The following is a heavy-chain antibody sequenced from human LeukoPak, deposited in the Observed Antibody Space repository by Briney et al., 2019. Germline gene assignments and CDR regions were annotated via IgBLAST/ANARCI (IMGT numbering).Heavy chain of an antibody. D-gene: IGHD2-15*01. CDR2: IYTSGST. V-gene: IGHV4-4*07. CDR1: GGSISSYY. CDR3: ARGRLRFVVVAATLDWFDP. Sequence: PSETLSLTCTVSGGSISSYYWSWIRQPAGKGLEWIGRIYTSGSTNYNPSLKSRVTISVDTSKNQFSLKLSSVTAADTAVYYCARGRLRFVVVAATLDWFDPWGQGTLVTVSS. J-gene: IGHJ5*02.